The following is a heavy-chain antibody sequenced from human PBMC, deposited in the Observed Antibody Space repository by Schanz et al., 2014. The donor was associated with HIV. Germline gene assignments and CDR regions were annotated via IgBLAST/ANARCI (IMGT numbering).Heavy chain of an antibody. J-gene: IGHJ6*02. Sequence: QVQLVESGGRVVQPGRSLRLSCAAFGFTFSTYGMHWVRQAPGKGLEWVAVIWYDGSDKYYADSVKGRFTISRDNSKNTLFLQMNSLRAEDTAVYYCARTTIAAPGTEYYYGMDVWGQGTTVTVSS. D-gene: IGHD6-13*01. V-gene: IGHV3-33*01. CDR1: GFTFSTYG. CDR2: IWYDGSDK. CDR3: ARTTIAAPGTEYYYGMDV.